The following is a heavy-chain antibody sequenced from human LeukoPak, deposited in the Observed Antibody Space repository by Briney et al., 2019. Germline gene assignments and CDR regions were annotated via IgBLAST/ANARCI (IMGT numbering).Heavy chain of an antibody. CDR1: GFTFSSYA. CDR2: ISGSGGST. J-gene: IGHJ5*02. CDR3: AKDRVTIFGVAIRLSKDNWFDP. Sequence: GGSLRLSCAASGFTFSSYAMSWVRQAPGKGLEWVSAISGSGGSTYYADSVKGRFTISRDNSKNTLYLQMNSLRAEDTAVYYCAKDRVTIFGVAIRLSKDNWFDPWGQGTLVTVSS. D-gene: IGHD3-3*01. V-gene: IGHV3-23*01.